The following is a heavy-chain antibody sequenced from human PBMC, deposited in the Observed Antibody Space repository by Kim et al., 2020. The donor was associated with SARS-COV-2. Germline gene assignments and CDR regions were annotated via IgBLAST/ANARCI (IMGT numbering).Heavy chain of an antibody. CDR1: GFTFGDYA. CDR2: ITSKAYGGTT. D-gene: IGHD3-10*01. CDR3: TRNVKEYGSGSYYKRYYYYYYGMDV. Sequence: GGSLRLSCTASGFTFGDYAMSWFRQAPGKGLEWVGFITSKAYGGTTEYAASVKGRFTISRDDSKSIAYLQMNSLKTEDTAVYYCTRNVKEYGSGSYYKRYYYYYYGMDVWGQGTTVTVSS. J-gene: IGHJ6*02. V-gene: IGHV3-49*03.